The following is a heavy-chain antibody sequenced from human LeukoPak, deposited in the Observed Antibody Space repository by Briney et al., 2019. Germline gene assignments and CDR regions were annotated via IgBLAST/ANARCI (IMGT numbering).Heavy chain of an antibody. CDR3: AKWEDV. V-gene: IGHV3-23*01. CDR2: ISGSGIST. D-gene: IGHD1-26*01. J-gene: IGHJ6*02. Sequence: PSETLSLTCAVSGGSISSSNWWSWVRQPPGKGLEWVSVISGSGISTYYADSVKGRFTISRDNSKNTLYLQMNSLRAEDTAVYYCAKWEDVWGQGTTVTVSS. CDR1: GGSISSSN.